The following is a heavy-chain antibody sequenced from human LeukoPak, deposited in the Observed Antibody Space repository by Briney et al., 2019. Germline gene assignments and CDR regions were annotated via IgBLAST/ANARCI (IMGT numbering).Heavy chain of an antibody. CDR2: INHSGST. CDR1: GGSFSGYS. Sequence: SETLSLTCAVYGGSFSGYSWSWIRQPPGKGLEWIGEINHSGSTNYNPSLKSRVTISVDTSKNQFSLKLSSVTAADTAVYYCARGRPAVVDYWGQGTLVTVSS. J-gene: IGHJ4*02. V-gene: IGHV4-34*01. CDR3: ARGRPAVVDY. D-gene: IGHD6-19*01.